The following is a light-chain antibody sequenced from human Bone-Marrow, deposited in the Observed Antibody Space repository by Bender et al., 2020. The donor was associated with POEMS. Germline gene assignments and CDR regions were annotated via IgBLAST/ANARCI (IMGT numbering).Light chain of an antibody. CDR1: SRDVGASNH. J-gene: IGLJ2*01. Sequence: QSALTQPRSVSGSPGQSVTISCTGTSRDVGASNHVSWYQQSPGTAPKLLIYEVTNRPSGVPDRFSGSRSGNTASLTISGLQAEDEADYYCSLYATTTSRPYVVFAGGTRLTVL. CDR3: SLYATTTSRPYVV. V-gene: IGLV2-18*01. CDR2: EVT.